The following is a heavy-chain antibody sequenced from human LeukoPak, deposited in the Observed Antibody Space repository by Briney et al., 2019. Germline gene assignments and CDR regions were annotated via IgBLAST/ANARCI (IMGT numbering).Heavy chain of an antibody. CDR2: IYSGGNT. V-gene: IGHV3-66*02. CDR1: GFTVSSNY. D-gene: IGHD3-16*01. Sequence: GGSLRLSCAASGFTVSSNYMTWVRQAPGKGLEWVSVIYSGGNTYYADSVKGRFTISRDNSKNTLYLQMNSLRAEDTAIYYCARDDVASVFDYWGQGTLVAVSS. CDR3: ARDDVASVFDY. J-gene: IGHJ4*02.